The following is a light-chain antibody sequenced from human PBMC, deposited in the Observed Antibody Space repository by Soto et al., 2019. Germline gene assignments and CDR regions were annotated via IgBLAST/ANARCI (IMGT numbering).Light chain of an antibody. CDR2: RSD. CDR1: SSNIGSST. CDR3: AAWDEALNGHV. Sequence: QAVVTQPPSASGTPGQRVTISCSGRSSNIGSSTVHWFQQLPGTAPKLLIHRSDQRPSGVPGRFSGSKSGTSASLAISGLQSEDEADYYCAAWDEALNGHVFGTGTKLTVL. V-gene: IGLV1-44*01. J-gene: IGLJ1*01.